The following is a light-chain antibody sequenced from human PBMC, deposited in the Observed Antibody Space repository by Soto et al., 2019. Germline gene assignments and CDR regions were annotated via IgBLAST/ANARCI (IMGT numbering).Light chain of an antibody. CDR2: EAS. V-gene: IGKV1-5*01. Sequence: DIQMTQSPSTLSASVGDRVTITCRASQSISNRLAWYQQKPGKAPKVLIYEASSWESGVPSRFSGSGSGTEFILTISSLQPDYVATYCCQHYGGMWAFGQGTKVEIK. CDR3: QHYGGMWA. CDR1: QSISNR. J-gene: IGKJ1*01.